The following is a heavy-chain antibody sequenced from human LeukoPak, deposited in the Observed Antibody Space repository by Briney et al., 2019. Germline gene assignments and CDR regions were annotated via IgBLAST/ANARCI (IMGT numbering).Heavy chain of an antibody. CDR1: GFTFSSYA. D-gene: IGHD2-2*01. J-gene: IGHJ5*02. V-gene: IGHV3-23*01. CDR3: AKIRYCSSTSCYFGWFDP. Sequence: GGSLRLSCAASGFTFSSYAMSWVRQAPGKGLEWVSAISGSGGSTYYADSVKGRFTISRDNSKNTLYLQMNSLRAEDTAVYYCAKIRYCSSTSCYFGWFDPWGQGTLVTVSS. CDR2: ISGSGGST.